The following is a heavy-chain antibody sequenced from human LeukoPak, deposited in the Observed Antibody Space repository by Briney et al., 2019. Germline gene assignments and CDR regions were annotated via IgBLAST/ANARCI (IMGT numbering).Heavy chain of an antibody. CDR1: GFTFSSYG. V-gene: IGHV3-30*03. J-gene: IGHJ6*03. CDR3: ARDASGYYYYMDV. CDR2: ISYDGNKK. Sequence: GGSLRLSCAASGFTFSSYGMHWVRQAPGKGLEWVAVISYDGNKKYYADSVKGRFTISRDNSKNTLYVQMNSLSAEDSAVYYCARDASGYYYYMDVWGKGTTVTVSS. D-gene: IGHD3-10*01.